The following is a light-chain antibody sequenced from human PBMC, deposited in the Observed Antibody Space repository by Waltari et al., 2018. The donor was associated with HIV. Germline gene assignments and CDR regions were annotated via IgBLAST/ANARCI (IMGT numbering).Light chain of an antibody. CDR2: SNN. V-gene: IGLV1-44*01. CDR1: SSNIGSNS. Sequence: QSVLTQSPSASGTPGQRVIISCSGSSSNIGSNSVNWYQQLPGTAPKLLIYSNNVRPEGVPDRFSGSKSGTSASLAISGLQSEDEADYHCAAWDDSLNGPVFGGGTKLTVL. J-gene: IGLJ2*01. CDR3: AAWDDSLNGPV.